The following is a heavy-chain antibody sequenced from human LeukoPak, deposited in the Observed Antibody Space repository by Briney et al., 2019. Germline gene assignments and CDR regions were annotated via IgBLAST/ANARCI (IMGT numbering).Heavy chain of an antibody. CDR2: ISSSNCYI. J-gene: IGHJ6*03. V-gene: IGHV3-21*04. CDR1: GFTLRSYS. CDR3: AKDYRAPTPDEAVVPTAPRPVAMDYYYYYMDV. Sequence: GGPLTLSCAPSGFTLRSYSMHWLPEAREKALEWGSSISSSNCYIQYADPVKGRFTTSRDNAKNSLYLQMNSLRAEDRAVYYSAKDYRAPTPDEAVVPTAPRPVAMDYYYYYMDVWGKGSTVTVSS. D-gene: IGHD2-2*01.